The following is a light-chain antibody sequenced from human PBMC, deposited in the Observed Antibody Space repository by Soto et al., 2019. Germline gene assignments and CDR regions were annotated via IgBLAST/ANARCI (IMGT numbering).Light chain of an antibody. V-gene: IGKV1-27*01. CDR3: QKYNSPPLT. CDR2: NAS. Sequence: DIQMTQSPSSLSASVGDRVTITCRASQGISNYLAWYQQKPGKVPKLLIYNASTMKSGVPSRFSGSGSGTDVTLTISSLQPEDVATYYCQKYNSPPLTFGGGTKVEIK. J-gene: IGKJ4*02. CDR1: QGISNY.